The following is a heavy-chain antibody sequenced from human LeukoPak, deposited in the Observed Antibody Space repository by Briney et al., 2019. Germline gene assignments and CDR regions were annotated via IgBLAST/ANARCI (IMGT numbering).Heavy chain of an antibody. CDR2: IYYSGST. D-gene: IGHD6-19*01. V-gene: IGHV4-59*01. CDR3: ATIAELYSSGWYPLDY. CDR1: GGSISSYY. J-gene: IGHJ4*02. Sequence: KPSETLSLTCTVSGGSISSYYWSWIRQPPGKGLEWVGYIYYSGSTNYNPYLKRRVTISVDTSKNQFSLKLSSVTAADTAVYYCATIAELYSSGWYPLDYWGQGTLVTVSS.